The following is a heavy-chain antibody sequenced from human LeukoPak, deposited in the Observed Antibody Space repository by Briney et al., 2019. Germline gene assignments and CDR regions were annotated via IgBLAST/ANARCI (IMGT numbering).Heavy chain of an antibody. D-gene: IGHD4-23*01. V-gene: IGHV4-34*01. CDR1: GGSISGFY. CDR3: ARGTTVVTPMYY. CDR2: INHSGST. Sequence: SETLSLTCTVSGGSISGFYWSWIRQPPGKGLEWIGEINHSGSTNYNPSLKSRVTISVDTSKNQFSLKLSSVTAADTAVYYCARGTTVVTPMYYWGQGTLVTVSS. J-gene: IGHJ4*02.